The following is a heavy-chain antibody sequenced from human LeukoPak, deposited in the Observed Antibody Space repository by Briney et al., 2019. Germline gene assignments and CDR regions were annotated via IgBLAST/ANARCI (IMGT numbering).Heavy chain of an antibody. CDR2: INPSGGST. J-gene: IGHJ4*02. CDR3: ATDLLQYYGSGSYGMRDY. Sequence: ASVKVSCKASGYTFTNYYMHWVRQAPGQGLEWMGIINPSGGSTRYTQKFQGRVTMTEDTSTDTAYMELSSLRSEDTAVYYCATDLLQYYGSGSYGMRDYWGQGTLVTVSS. CDR1: GYTFTNYY. V-gene: IGHV1-46*01. D-gene: IGHD3-10*01.